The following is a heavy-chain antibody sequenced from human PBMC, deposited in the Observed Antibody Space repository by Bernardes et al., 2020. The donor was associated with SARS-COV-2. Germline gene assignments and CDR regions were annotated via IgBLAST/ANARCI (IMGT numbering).Heavy chain of an antibody. V-gene: IGHV3-53*01. D-gene: IGHD3-22*01. CDR2: TYSGGST. CDR1: GFSVNSNY. Sequence: GGSLRLSCAASGFSVNSNYMSWVRQAPGKGLEWVSVTYSGGSTYYADSVKGRFTISRDSSKNTLSLQMNSLRAEDTAVYFCARILTYYYDTSDSLPGWFFDYWGHGALVTVSS. J-gene: IGHJ4*01. CDR3: ARILTYYYDTSDSLPGWFFDY.